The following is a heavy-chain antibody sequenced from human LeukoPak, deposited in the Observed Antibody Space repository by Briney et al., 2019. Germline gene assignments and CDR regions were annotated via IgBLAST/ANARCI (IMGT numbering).Heavy chain of an antibody. D-gene: IGHD3-22*01. Sequence: PSETLSLTCAVYGGSFSGYYWSWIRQPPGKGLEWIGEINHSGSTNYNPSLKSRVTISVDTSKNQFSLKLSSVTAADTAVYYCARLPQDYYDSSGYYFAFVIWGQGTMVTVSS. V-gene: IGHV4-34*01. CDR3: ARLPQDYYDSSGYYFAFVI. CDR2: INHSGST. J-gene: IGHJ3*02. CDR1: GGSFSGYY.